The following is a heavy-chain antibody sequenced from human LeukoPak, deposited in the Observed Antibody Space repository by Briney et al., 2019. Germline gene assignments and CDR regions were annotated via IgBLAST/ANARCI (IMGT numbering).Heavy chain of an antibody. J-gene: IGHJ3*02. CDR1: GASINSGHYY. CDR3: ARDPAPYCSSGNCYGAFDI. Sequence: SETLSLTCTVSGASINSGHYYWSSIRQHPGKGLEWIGYIYFSGTTYYNPSLRSRVTISVDTSKNQFSLKLSSVTAADTAVYYCARDPAPYCSSGNCYGAFDIWGQGTMVTVSS. CDR2: IYFSGTT. D-gene: IGHD2-2*01. V-gene: IGHV4-31*03.